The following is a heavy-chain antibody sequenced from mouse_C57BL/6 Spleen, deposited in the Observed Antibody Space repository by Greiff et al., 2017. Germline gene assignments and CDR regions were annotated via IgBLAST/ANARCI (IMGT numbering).Heavy chain of an antibody. CDR1: GYTFTSYW. CDR3: ARPSGGYDGGEFAY. J-gene: IGHJ3*01. V-gene: IGHV1-55*01. CDR2: IYPGSGST. D-gene: IGHD2-2*01. Sequence: QVQLQQPGAELVKPGASVKMSCKASGYTFTSYWITWVKQRPGQGLEWIGDIYPGSGSTNYNEKFKSKATLTVDTSSSTAYMQLSSLTSEDSAVYYCARPSGGYDGGEFAYWGQGTLVTVSA.